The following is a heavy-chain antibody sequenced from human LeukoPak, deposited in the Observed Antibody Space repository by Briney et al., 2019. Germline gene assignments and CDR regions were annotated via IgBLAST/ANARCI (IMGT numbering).Heavy chain of an antibody. CDR2: ISYDGSNK. J-gene: IGHJ6*03. Sequence: GGSLRLSCAASGFTFSSYAMHWVRQAPGKGLEWVAVISYDGSNKYYADSVKGRFTISRDNSKNTLYLQMNSLRAEDTAVYYCAKYGVGDTPRPYYYYYMDVWGKGTTVTVSS. CDR1: GFTFSSYA. V-gene: IGHV3-30*04. CDR3: AKYGVGDTPRPYYYYYMDV. D-gene: IGHD1-26*01.